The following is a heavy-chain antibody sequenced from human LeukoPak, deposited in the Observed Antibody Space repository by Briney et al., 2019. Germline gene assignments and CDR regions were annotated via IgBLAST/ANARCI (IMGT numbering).Heavy chain of an antibody. Sequence: SETLSLTCTVSGGSISSSSYYWGWIRQPPGKGLEWIGSIYYSGSTYYNPSLKSRVTISVDTSKNQFSLKLSSVTAADTAVYYCARADSSGYYLFGGFDLWGRGTLVTVSS. CDR3: ARADSSGYYLFGGFDL. J-gene: IGHJ2*01. V-gene: IGHV4-39*07. D-gene: IGHD3-22*01. CDR1: GGSISSSSYY. CDR2: IYYSGST.